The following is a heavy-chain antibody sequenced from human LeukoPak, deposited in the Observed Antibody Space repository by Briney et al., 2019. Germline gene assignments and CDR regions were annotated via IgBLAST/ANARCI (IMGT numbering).Heavy chain of an antibody. CDR1: GGSLSRYY. V-gene: IGHV4-59*01. D-gene: IGHD6-19*01. CDR2: LYYSGST. Sequence: SETLSLTCAVSGGSLSRYYRRWIRQPRGKGLEWIGDLYYSGSTNYNPSLRSRVTISLDTSKNQFSLKLSSVTAADTAVYYCARDAVGMNHYRYGLHVWGQGTTVSVSS. J-gene: IGHJ6*02. CDR3: ARDAVGMNHYRYGLHV.